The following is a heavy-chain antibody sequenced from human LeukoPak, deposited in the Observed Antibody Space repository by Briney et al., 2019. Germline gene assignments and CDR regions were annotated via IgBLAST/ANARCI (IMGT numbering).Heavy chain of an antibody. J-gene: IGHJ2*01. Sequence: SETLSLSCTVSGGSISSYYWSWIRQPPGKGLEWIGYIYYSGSTNYNPSLKSRVTISVDTSRNQFSLKLSSVTAADTAVYYCARRHDTAMVSDLWGRGTLVTVSS. V-gene: IGHV4-59*08. D-gene: IGHD5-18*01. CDR3: ARRHDTAMVSDL. CDR2: IYYSGST. CDR1: GGSISSYY.